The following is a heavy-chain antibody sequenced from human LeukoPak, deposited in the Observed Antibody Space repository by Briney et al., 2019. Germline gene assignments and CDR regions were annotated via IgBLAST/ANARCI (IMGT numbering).Heavy chain of an antibody. V-gene: IGHV4-39*01. CDR3: ARHETLDSAGIWFDP. Sequence: GSLRLSCAASGFTVSSNYMSWVRQPPGKGLEWIGSIYYSGSTYYNPSLKSRVTISVDTSKNQFSLKLSSVTAADTAVYYCARHETLDSAGIWFDPWGQGTLVTVSS. CDR1: GFTVSSNY. J-gene: IGHJ5*02. D-gene: IGHD3-3*02. CDR2: IYYSGST.